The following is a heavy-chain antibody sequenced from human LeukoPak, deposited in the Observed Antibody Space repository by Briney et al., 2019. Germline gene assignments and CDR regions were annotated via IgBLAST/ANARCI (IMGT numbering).Heavy chain of an antibody. V-gene: IGHV4-34*01. J-gene: IGHJ4*02. CDR3: ARGRGYCSSTSCYMGFDY. CDR2: INHSGST. CDR1: GGSFSGYY. D-gene: IGHD2-2*02. Sequence: KTSETLSLTCAVYGGSFSGYYWSWIRQPPGKGLEWIGEINHSGSTNYNPSLKSRVTISVDTSKNQFSLKLSSVTAADTAVYYCARGRGYCSSTSCYMGFDYWGQGTLVTVSS.